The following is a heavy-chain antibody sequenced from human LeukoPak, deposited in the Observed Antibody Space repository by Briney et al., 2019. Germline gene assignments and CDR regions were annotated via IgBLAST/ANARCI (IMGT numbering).Heavy chain of an antibody. CDR3: ARDRLGGIFGVVISGYYYYYGMDV. CDR1: GYTFTSYA. Sequence: ASVKVSCKASGYTFTSYAMHWVRQAPGQRLEWMGWINAGNGNTKYSQKFQGRVTITRDTSASTAYMELSSLRSEDTAVYYCARDRLGGIFGVVISGYYYYYGMDVWGQGTTVTVSS. V-gene: IGHV1-3*01. D-gene: IGHD3-3*01. CDR2: INAGNGNT. J-gene: IGHJ6*02.